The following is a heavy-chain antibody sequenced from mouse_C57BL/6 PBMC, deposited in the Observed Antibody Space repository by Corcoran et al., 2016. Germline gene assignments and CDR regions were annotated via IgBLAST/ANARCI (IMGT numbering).Heavy chain of an antibody. Sequence: EVQLQQSGPELVKPGASVKISCKASGYTFTDYYMNWVKQSHGKSLEWIGDINPNNGGTSYNQKFKGKATLTVDKSSSTAYMELRSLTSEDSAVYYCARRGWLLPDYWGQGTTLTVSS. D-gene: IGHD2-3*01. J-gene: IGHJ2*01. CDR1: GYTFTDYY. CDR3: ARRGWLLPDY. V-gene: IGHV1-26*01. CDR2: INPNNGGT.